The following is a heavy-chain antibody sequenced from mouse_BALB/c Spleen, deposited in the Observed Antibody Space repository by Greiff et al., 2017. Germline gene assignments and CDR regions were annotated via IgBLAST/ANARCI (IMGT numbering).Heavy chain of an antibody. Sequence: QVQLQQSGAELVKPGASVKMSCKASGYNFTSYWMHWVKQRPGQGLEWIGYINPSTGYTEYNQKFKDKATLTADKSSSTAYMQLSSLTSEDSAVYYCARDGGHYAMDYWGQGTSVTVSS. V-gene: IGHV1-7*01. J-gene: IGHJ4*01. D-gene: IGHD3-3*01. CDR1: GYNFTSYW. CDR3: ARDGGHYAMDY. CDR2: INPSTGYT.